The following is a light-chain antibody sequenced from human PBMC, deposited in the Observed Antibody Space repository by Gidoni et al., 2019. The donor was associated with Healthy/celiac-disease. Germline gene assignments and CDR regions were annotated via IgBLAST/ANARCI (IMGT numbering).Light chain of an antibody. J-gene: IGKJ1*01. V-gene: IGKV1-5*03. CDR1: QSISSW. CDR2: KES. Sequence: DIQMTQSPSPLSASVGDRVTITCRASQSISSWLAWYQQKPGKAPKLLIYKESSLESGVPSRFSGSGSGTEFTLTISSLQPDDFATYYCQQYNSYSTFXQXTKVEIK. CDR3: QQYNSYST.